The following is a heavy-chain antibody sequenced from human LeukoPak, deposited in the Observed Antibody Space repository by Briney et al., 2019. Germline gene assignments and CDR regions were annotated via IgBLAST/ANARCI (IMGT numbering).Heavy chain of an antibody. Sequence: GGSLRLSCAASGFTFSNAWMSWVRQAPGKGLEWVGRIKSKTDGGTTDYAAPVKGRFTISRGDSKNTLYLQMNSLKTEDTAVYYCTTQYYYGSGGDYWGQGTLVTVSS. CDR2: IKSKTDGGTT. CDR3: TTQYYYGSGGDY. CDR1: GFTFSNAW. D-gene: IGHD3-10*01. J-gene: IGHJ4*02. V-gene: IGHV3-15*01.